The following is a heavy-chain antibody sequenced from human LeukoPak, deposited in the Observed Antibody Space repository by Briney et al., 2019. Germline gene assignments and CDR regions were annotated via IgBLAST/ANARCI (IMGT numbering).Heavy chain of an antibody. CDR2: MHYSGTT. CDR3: ARHRSGGYYYYYGMDV. V-gene: IGHV4-39*01. CDR1: GGSISSSSYY. J-gene: IGHJ6*02. Sequence: SETLSLTSTVSGGSISSSSYYWGWSRQPTGKGLEWIGRMHYSGTTYYDSSVKSRVTISVDTSKNQFYLKLSSVTAADTAVYYCARHRSGGYYYYYGMDVWGQGTTVTVSS. D-gene: IGHD4-23*01.